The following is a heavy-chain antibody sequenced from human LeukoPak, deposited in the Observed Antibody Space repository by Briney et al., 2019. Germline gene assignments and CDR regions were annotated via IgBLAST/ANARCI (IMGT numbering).Heavy chain of an antibody. V-gene: IGHV4-34*01. CDR1: GGSFSGYY. CDR2: ISHSGST. CDR3: ARGARGDTPYNWFDP. D-gene: IGHD2-21*02. J-gene: IGHJ5*02. Sequence: SETLSLTCAVCGGSFSGYYWSWIRQPPGKGLEWIGEISHSGSTNYNPSLRSRVTISVDTSKNQFSLKLSSVTAADTAVYYCARGARGDTPYNWFDPWGQGTLVTVSS.